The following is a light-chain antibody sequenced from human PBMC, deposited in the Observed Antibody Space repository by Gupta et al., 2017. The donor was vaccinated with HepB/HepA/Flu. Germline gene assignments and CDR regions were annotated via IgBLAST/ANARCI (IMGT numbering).Light chain of an antibody. J-gene: IGLJ3*02. CDR3: CSYAGSGLNWG. Sequence: VSRSPAQSIAVTCTRTSSDFENYDLVSWYQQHPGKAPKLMIYEVTKRPSGVSDRFSGSKADNTASLTIFGLQAEDEADYYCCSYAGSGLNWGFGGGTKLTVL. CDR1: SSDFENYDL. CDR2: EVT. V-gene: IGLV2-23*02.